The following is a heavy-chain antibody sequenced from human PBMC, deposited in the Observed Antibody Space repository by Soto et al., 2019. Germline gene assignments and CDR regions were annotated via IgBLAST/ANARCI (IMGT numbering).Heavy chain of an antibody. CDR2: IWPDGSKD. V-gene: IGHV3-33*01. Sequence: QVQLVESGGGVVQPGRSLRLSCAASGFTFSSCGMQWVRQAPGKGLEWVAVIWPDGSKDSYADSVKGRFTISRDNSKNTLYLQMNSLRDEDTAIYYCARGMSIAAPNFDYWGQGTLVTVSS. CDR1: GFTFSSCG. CDR3: ARGMSIAAPNFDY. D-gene: IGHD6-6*01. J-gene: IGHJ4*02.